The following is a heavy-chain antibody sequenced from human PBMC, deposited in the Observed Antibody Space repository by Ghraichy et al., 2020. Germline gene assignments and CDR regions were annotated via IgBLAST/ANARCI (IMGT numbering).Heavy chain of an antibody. D-gene: IGHD1-26*01. CDR2: IYGNGEE. Sequence: SGPTLVKPTQTLTLTCSYSGFSLNSNGVGVGWIRQPPGEALEWLALIYGNGEERYRPSLRDRLTITKDTSRNQVVLTLTSMDRVDTATYFCAHMSLGGGGPTFDFWGLGSLVTVSS. V-gene: IGHV2-5*01. CDR3: AHMSLGGGGPTFDF. J-gene: IGHJ4*02. CDR1: GFSLNSNGVG.